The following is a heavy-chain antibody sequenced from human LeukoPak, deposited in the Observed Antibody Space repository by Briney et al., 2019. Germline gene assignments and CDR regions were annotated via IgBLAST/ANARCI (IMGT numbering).Heavy chain of an antibody. J-gene: IGHJ4*02. CDR2: INHSGST. CDR3: ARQGYGSGSYTD. Sequence: PSETLSLTCTVSGGSISSSSYYWGWIRQPPGKGLEWIGEINHSGSTNYNPSLKSRVTISVDTSKNQFSLKLSSVTAADTAVYYCARQGYGSGSYTDWGQGTLVTVSS. D-gene: IGHD3-10*01. CDR1: GGSISSSSYY. V-gene: IGHV4-39*07.